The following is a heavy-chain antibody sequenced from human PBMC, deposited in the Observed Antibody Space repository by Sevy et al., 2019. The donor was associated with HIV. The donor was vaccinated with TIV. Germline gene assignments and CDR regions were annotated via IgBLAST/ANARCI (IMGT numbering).Heavy chain of an antibody. CDR1: GDSISNGDYY. D-gene: IGHD5-12*01. CDR2: IYYSGST. J-gene: IGHJ4*02. Sequence: SETLSLTCTVSGDSISNGDYYWGWIRQPPGKGPEWIGSIYYSGSTYYNPSLMSRVTISVDTSRNQFSLKRSSVTAADTAVYYCVRPQYGGSHLLFDYWGQGTLVTVSS. CDR3: VRPQYGGSHLLFDY. V-gene: IGHV4-39*01.